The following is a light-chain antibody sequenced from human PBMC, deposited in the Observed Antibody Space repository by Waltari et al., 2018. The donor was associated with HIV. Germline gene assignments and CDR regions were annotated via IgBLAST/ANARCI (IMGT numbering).Light chain of an antibody. CDR1: TGPVPGGHP. V-gene: IGLV7-43*01. CDR3: LLYYSGPSWL. CDR2: GTS. J-gene: IGLJ3*02. Sequence: QTVVTQAPSLTVSPGRTVTLPCSSTTGPVPGGHPPSWSQLRPAQGPRPLIYGTSNRHSWTPARSAGSLLGDKDALTVSGVLPEDDADYCCLLYYSGPSWLFGRGTRLSVL.